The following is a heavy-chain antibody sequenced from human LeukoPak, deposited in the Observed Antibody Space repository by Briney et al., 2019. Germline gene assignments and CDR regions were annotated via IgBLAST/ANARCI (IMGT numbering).Heavy chain of an antibody. CDR2: IIPILGIA. CDR3: ARGFRTTMVRGVSNWFDP. D-gene: IGHD3-10*01. V-gene: IGHV1-69*04. CDR1: GGTFSSYA. J-gene: IGHJ5*02. Sequence: SVKVSCKASGGTFSSYAISWVRQAPGQGLEWMGRIIPILGIANYAQKFQGRVTITADKSTSTAYMELSSLRSEDTAVYYCARGFRTTMVRGVSNWFDPWGQGTLVTVSS.